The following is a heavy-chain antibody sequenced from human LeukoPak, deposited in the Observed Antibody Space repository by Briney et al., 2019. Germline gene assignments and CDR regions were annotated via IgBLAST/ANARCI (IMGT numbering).Heavy chain of an antibody. J-gene: IGHJ4*02. CDR3: ARVWPDWLFFPLGGVYFDY. CDR2: IKQDGSEK. Sequence: PGGSLRLSCAASGFTFSSYWMSWVRQAPGKGLEWVANIKQDGSEKYYVDSVKGRFTISRDNAKNSLYLQMNSLRAEDTAVYYCARVWPDWLFFPLGGVYFDYWGQGTLVTVSS. V-gene: IGHV3-7*01. D-gene: IGHD3-9*01. CDR1: GFTFSSYW.